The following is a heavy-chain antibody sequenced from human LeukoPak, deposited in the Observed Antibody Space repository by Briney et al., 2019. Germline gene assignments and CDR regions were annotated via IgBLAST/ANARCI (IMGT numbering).Heavy chain of an antibody. CDR3: AKEGKWSLNSILIGYFDY. CDR1: GFTVSSNY. D-gene: IGHD4-23*01. V-gene: IGHV3-53*01. J-gene: IGHJ4*02. CDR2: IYSDGTT. Sequence: PGGSLRLSCTVSGFTVSSNYMTWVRQAPGKGLEWVSVIYSDGTTYNADSVKGRFTISRDNSKNTLYLQINSLRAEDTAVYYCAKEGKWSLNSILIGYFDYWGQGTLVTVSS.